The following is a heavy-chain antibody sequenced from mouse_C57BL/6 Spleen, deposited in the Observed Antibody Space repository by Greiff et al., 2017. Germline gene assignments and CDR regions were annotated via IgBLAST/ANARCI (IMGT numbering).Heavy chain of an antibody. Sequence: QVHVKQPGAELVKPGASVKLSCKASGYTFTSYWMHWVKQRPGQGLEWIGMIHPNSGSTNYNEKFKSKATLTVDKSSSTAYMQRSSLTSEDSAVYYCARSDYDYDGVRYFDVWGTGTTVTVSS. CDR3: ARSDYDYDGVRYFDV. V-gene: IGHV1-64*01. J-gene: IGHJ1*03. CDR1: GYTFTSYW. D-gene: IGHD2-4*01. CDR2: IHPNSGST.